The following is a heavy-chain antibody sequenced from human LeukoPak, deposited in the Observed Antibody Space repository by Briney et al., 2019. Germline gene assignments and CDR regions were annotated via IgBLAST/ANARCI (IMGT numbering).Heavy chain of an antibody. D-gene: IGHD1-1*01. J-gene: IGHJ6*03. Sequence: SVKVSCKASGGTFSGYAISWVRQAPGQGLEWMGGIIPIFGTANYAQKFQGRVTITTDESTSTAYMELSNLRSEDTAVYYCARSTRYGKYYYYMDVWGKGTTVTVSS. CDR3: ARSTRYGKYYYYMDV. V-gene: IGHV1-69*05. CDR2: IIPIFGTA. CDR1: GGTFSGYA.